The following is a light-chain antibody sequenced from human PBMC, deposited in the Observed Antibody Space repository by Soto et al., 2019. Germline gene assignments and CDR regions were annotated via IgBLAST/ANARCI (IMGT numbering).Light chain of an antibody. V-gene: IGLV2-23*02. CDR1: SSDVGSYNL. Sequence: QSVLTQPASVSGSPGQSITISCTGTSSDVGSYNLVSWYQQHPGKAPKLMIYEVSKRPSGVSNRFSGSKSGNTASLTISGLQAEDEADYYCFSYAGSSTFYVFATGTKVTVL. J-gene: IGLJ1*01. CDR2: EVS. CDR3: FSYAGSSTFYV.